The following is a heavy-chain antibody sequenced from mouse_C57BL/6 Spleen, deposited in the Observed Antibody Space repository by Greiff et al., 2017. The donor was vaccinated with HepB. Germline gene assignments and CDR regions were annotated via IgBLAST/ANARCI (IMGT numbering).Heavy chain of an antibody. Sequence: EVQGVESGGDLVKPGGSLKLSCAASGFTFSSYGMSWVRQTPDKRLEWVAAISSGGSYTYYPDSVKGRFTISRDNAKNTLYLQMSSLKSEDTAMYYCARHSSSAWFAYWGQGTLVTVSA. V-gene: IGHV5-6*01. J-gene: IGHJ3*01. CDR1: GFTFSSYG. CDR3: ARHSSSAWFAY. CDR2: ISSGGSYT. D-gene: IGHD1-1*01.